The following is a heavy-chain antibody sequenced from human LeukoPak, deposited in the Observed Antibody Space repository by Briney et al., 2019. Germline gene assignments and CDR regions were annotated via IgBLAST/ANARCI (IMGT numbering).Heavy chain of an antibody. CDR3: ARGPRYSSGYSNYFDY. CDR1: GGSFSGYY. CDR2: INHSGST. D-gene: IGHD3-22*01. V-gene: IGHV4-34*01. Sequence: SETLSLTCAVYGGSFSGYYWSWIRQPPGKGLEWIGEINHSGSTNYNPSLKSRVTISVDTSKNQFSLKLSSVTAADTAVYYCARGPRYSSGYSNYFDYWGQGTLVTVSS. J-gene: IGHJ4*02.